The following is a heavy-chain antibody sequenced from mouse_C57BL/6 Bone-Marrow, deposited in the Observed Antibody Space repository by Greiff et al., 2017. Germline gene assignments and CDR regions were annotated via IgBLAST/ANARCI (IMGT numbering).Heavy chain of an antibody. V-gene: IGHV1-64*01. J-gene: IGHJ1*03. D-gene: IGHD1-1*01. Sequence: QVQLQQPGAELVKPGASVKLSCKASGYTFTSYWMHWVKQRPGQGLEWIGMIHPNSGSTNYNEKFKSKATLTVDKSSSTAYMQLSSLTSEDSAVYYCARSGDGSSIWYFDVWGTGTTVTVSS. CDR1: GYTFTSYW. CDR3: ARSGDGSSIWYFDV. CDR2: IHPNSGST.